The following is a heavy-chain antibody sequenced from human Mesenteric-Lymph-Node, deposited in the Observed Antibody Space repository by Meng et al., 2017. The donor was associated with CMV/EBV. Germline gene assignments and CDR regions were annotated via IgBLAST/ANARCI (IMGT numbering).Heavy chain of an antibody. CDR2: IIPILGIA. CDR3: AGGIAAAGSRWFDP. D-gene: IGHD6-13*01. Sequence: QVQLVQSGAELKKPGSSVKVSCKASGGTFSRYTIRWVRQAPGQGLEWMGRIIPILGIANYAQKFQGRVTITADKSTSTAYMELSSLRSEDTAVYYCAGGIAAAGSRWFDPWGQGTLVTVSS. J-gene: IGHJ5*02. CDR1: GGTFSRYT. V-gene: IGHV1-69*02.